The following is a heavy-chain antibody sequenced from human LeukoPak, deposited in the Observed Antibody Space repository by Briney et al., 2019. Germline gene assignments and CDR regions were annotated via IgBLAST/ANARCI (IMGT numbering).Heavy chain of an antibody. V-gene: IGHV4-61*01. J-gene: IGHJ3*02. D-gene: IGHD5-18*01. CDR3: ARDSTAMVTVAANAFDI. CDR2: IYYSGST. Sequence: SETLSLTCTVSGGSVSSGSYYWSWIRQPPGKGLEWIGYIYYSGSTNYNPSLKSRVTISVDKSKNQFSLKLSSVTAADTAVYYCARDSTAMVTVAANAFDIWGQGTMVTVSS. CDR1: GGSVSSGSYY.